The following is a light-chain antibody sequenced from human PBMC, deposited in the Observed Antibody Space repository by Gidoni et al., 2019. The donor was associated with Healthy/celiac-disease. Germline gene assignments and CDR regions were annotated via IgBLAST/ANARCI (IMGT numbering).Light chain of an antibody. CDR1: QRISIW. CDR2: KAS. J-gene: IGKJ1*01. Sequence: DIQMIPAPSTLSASVGDRVTTTCRASQRISIWLAWYQQKPGKAPKLLIYKASSLESGVPSRCSGSGAGKEFTLTISSLQPDDFATYYCQQYNSYSTFGQGTKVEIK. V-gene: IGKV1-5*03. CDR3: QQYNSYST.